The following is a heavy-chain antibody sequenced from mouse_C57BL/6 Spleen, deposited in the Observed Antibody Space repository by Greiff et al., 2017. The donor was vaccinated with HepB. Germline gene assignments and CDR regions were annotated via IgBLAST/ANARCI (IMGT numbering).Heavy chain of an antibody. J-gene: IGHJ3*01. V-gene: IGHV5-16*01. CDR1: GFTFSDYY. Sequence: EVKLVESEGGLVQPGSSMKLSCTASGFTFSDYYMAWVRQVPEKGLEWVANINYDGSSTYYLDSLKSRFIISRDNAKNILYLQMSSLKSEDTATYYCARGDYYGSSYSWFAYWGQGTLVTVSA. D-gene: IGHD1-1*01. CDR3: ARGDYYGSSYSWFAY. CDR2: INYDGSST.